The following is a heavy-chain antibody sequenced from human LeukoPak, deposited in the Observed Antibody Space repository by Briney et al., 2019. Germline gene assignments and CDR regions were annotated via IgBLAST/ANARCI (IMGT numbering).Heavy chain of an antibody. CDR2: IKQDDSEK. CDR1: GIIITSYW. CDR3: ASHSYGYNH. Sequence: PGGSLRLSCAASGIIITSYWMSWVRQTPGKGLEWVANIKQDDSEKNYVDSVKGRFTIFRDNARNSLYLQMNSLRAEDTAVYYCASHSYGYNHWGQGTLVIVSS. J-gene: IGHJ5*02. D-gene: IGHD3-16*01. V-gene: IGHV3-7*01.